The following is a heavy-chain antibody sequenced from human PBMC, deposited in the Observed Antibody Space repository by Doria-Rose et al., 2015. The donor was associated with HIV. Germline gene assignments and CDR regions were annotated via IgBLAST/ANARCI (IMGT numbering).Heavy chain of an antibody. CDR1: GFTFSSHR. Sequence: VQLVQSGGGLVRPGGSLRLSCATSGFTFSSHRINWVRQAPGKGLKWVSSISSTSAYINYADSVMGRFTIFRDNARNSLYLQMDSLRAEDTAIYYCATGVTLDYWGQGTLVTVSS. D-gene: IGHD3-10*01. CDR2: ISSTSAYI. J-gene: IGHJ4*02. CDR3: ATGVTLDY. V-gene: IGHV3-21*01.